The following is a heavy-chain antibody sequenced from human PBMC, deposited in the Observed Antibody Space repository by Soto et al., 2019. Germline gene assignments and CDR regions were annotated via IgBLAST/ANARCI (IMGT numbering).Heavy chain of an antibody. D-gene: IGHD3-10*01. V-gene: IGHV1-18*01. CDR1: GYTFTSYG. Sequence: QVQLVQSGAEVKNPGASVKLSCKASGYTFTSYGFSWVRQAPGQGLEWMGWIGPYTGVTNYAQKFQGRVTMTTDTSTSTAYMELRSLRSDDTAVYYCARDGDGPGRHYDYWGQGTLITFSS. CDR2: IGPYTGVT. J-gene: IGHJ4*02. CDR3: ARDGDGPGRHYDY.